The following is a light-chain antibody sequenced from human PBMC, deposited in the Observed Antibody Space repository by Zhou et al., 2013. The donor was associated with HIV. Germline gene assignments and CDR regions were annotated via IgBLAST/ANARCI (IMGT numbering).Light chain of an antibody. CDR2: GAS. CDR3: QQYENSPYS. Sequence: EIVLTQSPGTLSLSPGERATLSCRASQSVSSNYLAWYQQRSGQAPRLLIYGASSRATGIPDRFSGSGSATDFTLTISSLEPEDFAVFYCQQYENSPYSFGQGTKLEIK. CDR1: QSVSSNY. V-gene: IGKV3-20*01. J-gene: IGKJ2*01.